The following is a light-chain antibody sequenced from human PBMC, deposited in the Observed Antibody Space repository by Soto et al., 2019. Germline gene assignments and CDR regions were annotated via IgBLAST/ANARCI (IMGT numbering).Light chain of an antibody. J-gene: IGLJ1*01. CDR2: GNT. Sequence: QSALTQPPSVSGAPGQRVTISCTGSSSNLGSGYDVQWYQQLPGAAPKLLIYGNTNRPSGVPDRFSGSKSGTSASLAISGLQAEDEAEYFCQSYDNMVSPYNYVFGNGTKVTVL. V-gene: IGLV1-40*01. CDR3: QSYDNMVSPYNYV. CDR1: SSNLGSGYD.